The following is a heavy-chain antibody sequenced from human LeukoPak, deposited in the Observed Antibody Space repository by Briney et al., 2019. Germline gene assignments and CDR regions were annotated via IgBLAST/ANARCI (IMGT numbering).Heavy chain of an antibody. CDR3: ARVTYGSGTYGAFDY. V-gene: IGHV3-23*01. CDR1: GLTFSSHG. CDR2: ISGSGDNT. D-gene: IGHD3-10*01. Sequence: GGSLRLSCAASGLTFSSHGMSWVRQAPGKGLEWVSTISGSGDNTYYADSVKGRFTISRDNSKNTLYLQMNSLRAEDTAVYYCARVTYGSGTYGAFDYWGQGTLVTVSS. J-gene: IGHJ4*02.